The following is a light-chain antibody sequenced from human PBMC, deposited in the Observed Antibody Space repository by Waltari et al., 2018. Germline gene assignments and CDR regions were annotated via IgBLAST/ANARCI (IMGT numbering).Light chain of an antibody. Sequence: QLVLTQSPSASASLGASVKLTCTLSSGHSSYAIAWHQQQPEKGPRYLMKLNSDGSHSKGDGVPDRFSGSSSGGERYLTISSLQSEDEADYYCQTWGTGVVFGGGTKLTVL. CDR3: QTWGTGVV. CDR1: SGHSSYA. J-gene: IGLJ2*01. V-gene: IGLV4-69*01. CDR2: LNSDGSH.